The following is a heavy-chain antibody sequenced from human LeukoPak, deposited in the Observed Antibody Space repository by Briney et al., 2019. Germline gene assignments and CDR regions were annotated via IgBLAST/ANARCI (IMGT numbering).Heavy chain of an antibody. V-gene: IGHV3-48*01. CDR3: ARDGVIGGDDAFDI. CDR2: ISSSSSTI. D-gene: IGHD3-16*01. Sequence: GGSLRLSCAASGFTFSTYSMNWVRQAPGKGLEWVPYISSSSSTIYSADSVKGRFTISRDNAKNSLFLQMNSLRAEDTAVYYCARDGVIGGDDAFDIWGQGTMVTVSS. J-gene: IGHJ3*02. CDR1: GFTFSTYS.